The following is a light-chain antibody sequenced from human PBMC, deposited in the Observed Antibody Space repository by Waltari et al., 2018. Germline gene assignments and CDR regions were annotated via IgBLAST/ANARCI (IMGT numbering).Light chain of an antibody. CDR3: AAWDDSLNAVV. CDR1: SSNLGSNT. CDR2: SNN. V-gene: IGLV1-44*01. J-gene: IGLJ2*01. Sequence: QSVLTQPPSASGTPGQRVTISCSGSSSNLGSNTVTWYQQLPGTAPKPLIYSNNQRPSGVPDRFSGSKSGTSASLAISGLQSEDEADYYCAAWDDSLNAVVFGGGTKLTVL.